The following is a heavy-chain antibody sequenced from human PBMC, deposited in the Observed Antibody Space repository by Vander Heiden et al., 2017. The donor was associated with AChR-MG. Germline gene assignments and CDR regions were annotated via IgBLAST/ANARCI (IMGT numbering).Heavy chain of an antibody. CDR1: GFTFSSYS. V-gene: IGHV3-21*01. Sequence: EVQLVESGGGLVKPGGSLRLSCAASGFTFSSYSMNWVRQAPGKGLEWVSSISSSSSYIYYADSVKGRFTISRDNTKNSLYLQMNSLRAEDTAVYYCARVQGYGDYVKGGYWGQGTLVTVSS. J-gene: IGHJ4*02. D-gene: IGHD4-17*01. CDR3: ARVQGYGDYVKGGY. CDR2: ISSSSSYI.